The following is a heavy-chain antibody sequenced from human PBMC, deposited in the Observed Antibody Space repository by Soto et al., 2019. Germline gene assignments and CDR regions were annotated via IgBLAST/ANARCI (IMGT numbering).Heavy chain of an antibody. V-gene: IGHV4-59*01. J-gene: IGHJ4*02. Sequence: SETLSLTCTVSGGSISSYYWSWIRQPPGKGLEWIGYIYYSGSTNYNPSLKSRVTISVDTSKNQFSLKLSSVTAADTAVYYCASSSHSSSWYYFDYWGQGTLVTVS. D-gene: IGHD6-13*01. CDR3: ASSSHSSSWYYFDY. CDR2: IYYSGST. CDR1: GGSISSYY.